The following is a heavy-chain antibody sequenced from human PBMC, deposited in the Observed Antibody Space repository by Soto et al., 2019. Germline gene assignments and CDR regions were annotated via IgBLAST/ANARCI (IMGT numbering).Heavy chain of an antibody. J-gene: IGHJ6*02. CDR3: AAEYCSSTSCTQPDYYYYGMDV. CDR1: GFTFTSSA. Sequence: SVKVSCKASGFTFTSSAVQWVRQARGQRLEWIGWIVVGSGNTNYAQKFQERVTITRDMSTSTAYMELSSLRSEDTAVYYCAAEYCSSTSCTQPDYYYYGMDVWGQGTTVTVSS. D-gene: IGHD2-2*01. CDR2: IVVGSGNT. V-gene: IGHV1-58*01.